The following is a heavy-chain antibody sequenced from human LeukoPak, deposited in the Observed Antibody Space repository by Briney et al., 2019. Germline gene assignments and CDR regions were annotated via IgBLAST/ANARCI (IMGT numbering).Heavy chain of an antibody. CDR2: FDPEDGET. D-gene: IGHD3-16*02. CDR3: ATDVPLRLGELSLDGFDY. CDR1: GYTLTELS. V-gene: IGHV1-24*01. J-gene: IGHJ4*02. Sequence: ASVKVSCKVSGYTLTELSMHWVRQAPGKGLEWMGGFDPEDGETIYAQKFQGRVTMTEDTSTDTAYMELSSLRSEDTAVYYCATDVPLRLGELSLDGFDYWGQGTLVTVSS.